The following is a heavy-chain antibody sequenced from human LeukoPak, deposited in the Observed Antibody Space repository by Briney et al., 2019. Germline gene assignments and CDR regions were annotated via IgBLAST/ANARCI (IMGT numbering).Heavy chain of an antibody. CDR1: GYTFTSYY. D-gene: IGHD3-10*01. J-gene: IGHJ4*02. Sequence: ASMKVSCKESGYTFTSYYMHWVRQAPGQGLEWMGWIHPRRGDTNYAQKFQGRVTMTRDTSISTAYLDLSSLRSDDTAVYYCARDGDYGTGSCYRGCIDSWGQGTPVTASP. CDR3: ARDGDYGTGSCYRGCIDS. V-gene: IGHV1-2*02. CDR2: IHPRRGDT.